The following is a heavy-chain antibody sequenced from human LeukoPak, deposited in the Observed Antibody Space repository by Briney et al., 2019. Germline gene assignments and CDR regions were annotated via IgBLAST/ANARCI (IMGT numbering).Heavy chain of an antibody. Sequence: PGGSLRLSCAASGFTFSNYAMSWVRQAPGKGLEWVSGISYSGGSTYYADSVKGRFTISRDNSKNTLYLQMNSLRADDTAVYYCAKEVETGIQLGGYFDYWGQGTLVTVSS. V-gene: IGHV3-23*01. CDR2: ISYSGGST. CDR1: GFTFSNYA. CDR3: AKEVETGIQLGGYFDY. D-gene: IGHD5-18*01. J-gene: IGHJ4*02.